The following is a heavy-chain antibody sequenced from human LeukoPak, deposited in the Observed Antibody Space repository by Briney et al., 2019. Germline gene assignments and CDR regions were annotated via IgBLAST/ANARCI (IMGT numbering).Heavy chain of an antibody. CDR2: ISSSGRTI. CDR3: ARARPPDYSSGWYTFDY. D-gene: IGHD6-13*01. Sequence: LGGSLRLSCAASGFTFSSYEMNWVRQAPGKGLEWVSYISSSGRTIYYADSVKGRFTISRDNAKNSLDLQMNSLRAEDTAVYYCARARPPDYSSGWYTFDYWGQGTLVTVSS. V-gene: IGHV3-48*03. J-gene: IGHJ4*02. CDR1: GFTFSSYE.